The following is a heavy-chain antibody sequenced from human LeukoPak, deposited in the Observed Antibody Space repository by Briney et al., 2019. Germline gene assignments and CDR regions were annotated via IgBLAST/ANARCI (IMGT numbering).Heavy chain of an antibody. CDR2: ISSRTGDT. Sequence: GGSLRLSCAASGFTFSDYYMSWIRQAPGKGLEWVSYISSRTGDTNYVDSVKGRFTISRDNAKNSLYLQMNSLRAEDTAVYYCSRVGSSGSVDYWGQGTLFTVSS. D-gene: IGHD1-1*01. V-gene: IGHV3-11*06. CDR3: SRVGSSGSVDY. CDR1: GFTFSDYY. J-gene: IGHJ4*02.